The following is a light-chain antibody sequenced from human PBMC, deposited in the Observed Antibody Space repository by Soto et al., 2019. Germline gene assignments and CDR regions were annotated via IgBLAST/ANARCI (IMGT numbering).Light chain of an antibody. CDR2: GAS. V-gene: IGKV3-15*01. CDR3: HQYHNWPPWT. CDR1: QSVSSN. Sequence: EIEMTQSPATLSVSPGERATLSCRASQSVSSNLAWYQQKPGQAPKLLIYGASTRATGIPARFSGSGFGTEFTLPISSLQSEDFAVYYCHQYHNWPPWTFGQGTQVEIK. J-gene: IGKJ1*01.